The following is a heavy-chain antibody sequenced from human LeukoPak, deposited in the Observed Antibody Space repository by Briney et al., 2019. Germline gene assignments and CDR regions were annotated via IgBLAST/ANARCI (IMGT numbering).Heavy chain of an antibody. V-gene: IGHV4-59*01. Sequence: SETLSLTCAVYGGSFSGYYWSWIRQPPGKGLEWIGYIYYSGSTNYNPSLKSRVTISVDTSKNQISLKLSSVTAADTAVYYCARGGGSGYYPGDYWGQGTLVTVSS. CDR2: IYYSGST. D-gene: IGHD3-22*01. CDR3: ARGGGSGYYPGDY. CDR1: GGSFSGYY. J-gene: IGHJ4*02.